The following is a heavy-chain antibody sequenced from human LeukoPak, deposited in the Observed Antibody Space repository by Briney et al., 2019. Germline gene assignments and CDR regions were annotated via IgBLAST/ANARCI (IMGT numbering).Heavy chain of an antibody. CDR3: ASDRVYYGLDA. V-gene: IGHV3-74*01. J-gene: IGHJ6*02. CDR2: IKNDGYET. Sequence: GGSLRLSCAASGFTFSSYWMHWVRQAPGKGLMWVSRIKNDGYETNYADSVKGRFTISRDNAKNTLYLQMNSLTVEDTAVYYCASDRVYYGLDAWGQGTTVSVSS. CDR1: GFTFSSYW.